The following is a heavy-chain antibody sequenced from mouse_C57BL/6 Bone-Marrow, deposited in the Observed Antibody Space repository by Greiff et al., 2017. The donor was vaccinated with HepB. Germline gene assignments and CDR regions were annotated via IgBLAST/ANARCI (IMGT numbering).Heavy chain of an antibody. CDR1: GFNIKDDY. CDR3: TTDYYGSMDY. J-gene: IGHJ4*01. Sequence: SGAELVRPGASVKLSCTASGFNIKDDYMHWVKQRPEQGLEWIGWIDPENGDTEYASKFQGKATITADTSSNTAYLQLSSLTSEDTAVYYCTTDYYGSMDYWGQGTSVTVSS. D-gene: IGHD1-1*01. CDR2: IDPENGDT. V-gene: IGHV14-4*01.